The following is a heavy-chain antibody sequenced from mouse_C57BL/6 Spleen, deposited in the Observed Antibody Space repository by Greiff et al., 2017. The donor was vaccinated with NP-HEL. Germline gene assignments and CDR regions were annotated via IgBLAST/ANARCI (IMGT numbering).Heavy chain of an antibody. CDR2: IDPETGGT. Sequence: QVQLQQSGAELVRPGASVTLSCKASGYTFTDYEMHWVKQTPVHGLEWIGAIDPETGGTAYNQKFKGKAILTADKSSSTAYMELRSLTSEDSAVYYCTRSRTGSSFDYWGQGTTLTVSS. D-gene: IGHD4-1*01. CDR3: TRSRTGSSFDY. J-gene: IGHJ2*01. V-gene: IGHV1-15*01. CDR1: GYTFTDYE.